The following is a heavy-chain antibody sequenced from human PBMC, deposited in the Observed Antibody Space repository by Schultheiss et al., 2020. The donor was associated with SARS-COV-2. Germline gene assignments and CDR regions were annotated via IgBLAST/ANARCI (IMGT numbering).Heavy chain of an antibody. D-gene: IGHD2-8*01. CDR3: ERVRGWDIVLMVYAIGAYGMDV. J-gene: IGHJ6*01. V-gene: IGHV1-18*01. CDR1: GYTFTSYG. CDR2: ISAYNGNT. Sequence: ASVKVSCKASGYTFTSYGISWVRQAPGQGLEWMGWISAYNGNTNYAQKLQGRVTMTTDTSTSTAYMELRSLRSDDTAVYYCERVRGWDIVLMVYAIGAYGMDVWGQGTTVTVSS.